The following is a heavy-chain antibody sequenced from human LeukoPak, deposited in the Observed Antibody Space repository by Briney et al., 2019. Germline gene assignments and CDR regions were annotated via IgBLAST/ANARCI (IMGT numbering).Heavy chain of an antibody. D-gene: IGHD4-17*01. CDR3: AKESTVTPGNVNWFDP. V-gene: IGHV3-23*01. Sequence: GGSLRLSCAASGFNFNTYWMSWVRQAPGKGLEWVSTISGSGGVTYYADSVKGRFTVSRDNYKNTLYLQMKSLRAEDTAVYYCAKESTVTPGNVNWFDPWGQGTLVTVSS. CDR2: ISGSGGVT. CDR1: GFNFNTYW. J-gene: IGHJ5*02.